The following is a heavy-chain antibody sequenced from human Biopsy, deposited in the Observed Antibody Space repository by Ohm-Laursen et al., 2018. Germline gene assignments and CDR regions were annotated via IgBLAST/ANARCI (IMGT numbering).Heavy chain of an antibody. Sequence: EASVKVSCKASGYTFTGSYMHWVRQAPRQGVGWVGWINPNSGGTNYAQKFQGRVTMTRDTSMSTAYMELNRLRSDDTAVYYCARGGLNYWYFDLWGRGTLVTVSS. CDR3: ARGGLNYWYFDL. J-gene: IGHJ2*01. V-gene: IGHV1-2*02. D-gene: IGHD1-26*01. CDR1: GYTFTGSY. CDR2: INPNSGGT.